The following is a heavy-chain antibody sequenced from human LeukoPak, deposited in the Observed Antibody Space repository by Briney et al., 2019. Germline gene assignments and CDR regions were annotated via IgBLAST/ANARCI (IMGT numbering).Heavy chain of an antibody. Sequence: SETLSLTCAVYGGSFSGYYWSWIRQPPGKGLEWIGEINHSGSTNYNPSLKSRVTISVDTSKNQFSLKLSSVTAADTAVYYCARETRLGTYYDFWSGYYYFDYWGQGTLVTVSS. CDR1: GGSFSGYY. CDR3: ARETRLGTYYDFWSGYYYFDY. V-gene: IGHV4-34*01. J-gene: IGHJ4*02. CDR2: INHSGST. D-gene: IGHD3-3*01.